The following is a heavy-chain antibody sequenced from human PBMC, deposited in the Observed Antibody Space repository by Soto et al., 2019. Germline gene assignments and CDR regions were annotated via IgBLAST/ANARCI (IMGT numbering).Heavy chain of an antibody. CDR3: AKAMVVVTAISGGGGFDK. CDR2: ISYDGSNK. D-gene: IGHD2-21*02. J-gene: IGHJ3*02. V-gene: IGHV3-30*18. Sequence: GGSLRLSCAASGFTFCSYGMHWVRQAPGKGLEWVAVISYDGSNKYCADSVKGRFTISRDNSKNTLYLQMNSLRAEDTAVYYCAKAMVVVTAISGGGGFDKWGQGTLVTVSS. CDR1: GFTFCSYG.